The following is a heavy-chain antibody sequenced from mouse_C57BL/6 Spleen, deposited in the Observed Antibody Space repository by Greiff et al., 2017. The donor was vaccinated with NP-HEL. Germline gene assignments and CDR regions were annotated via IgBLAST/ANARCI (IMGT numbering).Heavy chain of an antibody. Sequence: VKLQQPGAELVKPGASVKMSCKASGYTFTSYWITWVKQRPGQGLEWIGDIYPGSGSTNYNEKFKSKATLTVDTSSSTAYMQLSSLTSEDSAVYYCARGSDYDLLFDYWGQGTTLTVSS. CDR1: GYTFTSYW. D-gene: IGHD2-4*01. V-gene: IGHV1-55*01. CDR2: IYPGSGST. CDR3: ARGSDYDLLFDY. J-gene: IGHJ2*01.